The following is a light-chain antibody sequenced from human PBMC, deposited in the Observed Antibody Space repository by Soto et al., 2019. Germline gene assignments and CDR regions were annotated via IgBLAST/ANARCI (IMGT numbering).Light chain of an antibody. Sequence: EIVMTQSPGTLSVSPGERATLSCRASKSVSTDLAWYQQKPGQAPRLLIYGASSRATGIPARFSGSGSGTEFTLTINSLQSEDFGVYYCQQYNKWPPITFGQGTRLEIK. CDR2: GAS. V-gene: IGKV3-15*01. CDR1: KSVSTD. J-gene: IGKJ5*01. CDR3: QQYNKWPPIT.